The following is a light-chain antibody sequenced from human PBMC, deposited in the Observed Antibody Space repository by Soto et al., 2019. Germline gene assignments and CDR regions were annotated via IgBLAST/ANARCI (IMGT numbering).Light chain of an antibody. Sequence: QSVLAQPDSVSGSPGQSIIISCTGTSSDVGGYNFVSWYQQHPGKAPKLMIYDVSYRPSGGSHRFFCAKSGNTAALIISGRKADDEDDYYCSSLTRSSTRVFGTGTKLTVL. CDR1: SSDVGGYNF. CDR2: DVS. CDR3: SSLTRSSTRV. V-gene: IGLV2-14*01. J-gene: IGLJ1*01.